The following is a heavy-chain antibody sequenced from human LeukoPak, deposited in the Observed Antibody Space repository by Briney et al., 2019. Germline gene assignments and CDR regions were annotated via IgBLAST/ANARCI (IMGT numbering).Heavy chain of an antibody. CDR1: GFTFSDYY. V-gene: IGHV3-11*01. CDR3: ATGKRQLDY. Sequence: GGSLRLSCAASGFTFSDYYMIWIRQAPGQGLEWFSYISSRASTTYYADSVKGRFTISRDNANNSMYLQMNSLRSEDTAVYYCATGKRQLDYWGQGTLVPVSS. CDR2: ISSRASTT. D-gene: IGHD6-13*01. J-gene: IGHJ4*02.